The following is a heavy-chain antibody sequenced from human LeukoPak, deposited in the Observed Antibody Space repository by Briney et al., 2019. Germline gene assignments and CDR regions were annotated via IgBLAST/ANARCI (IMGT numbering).Heavy chain of an antibody. V-gene: IGHV3-23*01. CDR3: AKTYRYCSGSSCYYQYMDV. CDR1: GFTFSSYA. J-gene: IGHJ6*03. CDR2: ISGSGGGT. Sequence: HAGGSLRLSCAASGFTFSSYAMSWVRQAAGKGLEWVSAISGSGGGTYYADSVKGRFTISRDNSKNTLYLQMNSLRAEDAAVYFCAKTYRYCSGSSCYYQYMDVWGKGTTVTVSS. D-gene: IGHD2-15*01.